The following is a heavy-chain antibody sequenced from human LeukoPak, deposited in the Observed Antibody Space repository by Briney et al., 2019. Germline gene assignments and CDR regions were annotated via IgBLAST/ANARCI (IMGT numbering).Heavy chain of an antibody. Sequence: ASVKVSCKASGYTFTSYGISWVRQAPGQGLEWMGWISAYNGNTNYAQKLQGRVTMTTDTSTSTAYMELRSLRSDDTAVYYCAXXXXXXXXXXYGSGSYFAYWGQGTLVTVSS. CDR2: ISAYNGNT. CDR1: GYTFTSYG. CDR3: AXXXXXXXXXXYGSGSYFAY. J-gene: IGHJ4*02. D-gene: IGHD3-10*01. V-gene: IGHV1-18*01.